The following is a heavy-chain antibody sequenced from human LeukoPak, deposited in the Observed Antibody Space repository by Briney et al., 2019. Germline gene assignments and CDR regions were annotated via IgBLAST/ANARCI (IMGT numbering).Heavy chain of an antibody. J-gene: IGHJ4*02. D-gene: IGHD1-26*01. V-gene: IGHV4-59*01. CDR1: GVTISSFY. CDR3: ASEWELQY. CDR2: IYNSGST. Sequence: PSVTLSLTCSVSGVTISSFYWGWMPQPPGQGLEWIGYIYNSGSTNYNPSLKSRVTISVDTSKNQFSLKLSSVTAEDTAVYYCASEWELQYWGQGTLVTVSS.